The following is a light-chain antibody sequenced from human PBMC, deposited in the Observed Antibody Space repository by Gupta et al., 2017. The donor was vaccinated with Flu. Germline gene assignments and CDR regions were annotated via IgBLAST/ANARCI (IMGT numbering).Light chain of an antibody. CDR3: SSYAGSYTEV. CDR2: DVN. CDR1: SSDVGGYNY. V-gene: IGLV2-11*01. Sequence: QSALTQPRSVSGSPGQSVTISCTGTSSDVGGYNYVSWYQQHPGKAPKLMMYDVNKRPSGVPDRFAGSKSGNTAFLTISGLQAEDEADYYCSSYAGSYTEVFGTGTKVTVL. J-gene: IGLJ1*01.